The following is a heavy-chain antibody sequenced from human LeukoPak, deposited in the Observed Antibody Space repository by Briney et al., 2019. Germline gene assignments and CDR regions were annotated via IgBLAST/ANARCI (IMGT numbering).Heavy chain of an antibody. J-gene: IGHJ4*02. Sequence: SGGSLRLSCAASGFTFSRYWMHWVRQAPGKGLVWVSLINSDGSSTSYADSVKGRITISRDNAKNTLYLQMNSLRAEDTAVYYYATLRYFDWSDYWGQGTLVTVSS. D-gene: IGHD3-9*01. CDR3: ATLRYFDWSDY. V-gene: IGHV3-74*01. CDR1: GFTFSRYW. CDR2: INSDGSST.